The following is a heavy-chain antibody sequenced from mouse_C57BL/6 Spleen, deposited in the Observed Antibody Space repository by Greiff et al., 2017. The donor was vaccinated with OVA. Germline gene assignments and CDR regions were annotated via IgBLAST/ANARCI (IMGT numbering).Heavy chain of an antibody. CDR2: IYPGGGYT. CDR3: ARSGLRLLDY. CDR1: GYTFTNYW. D-gene: IGHD2-2*01. V-gene: IGHV1-63*01. Sequence: VQLQESGAELVRPGTSVKMSCKASGYTFTNYWIGWAKQRPGHGLEWIGDIYPGGGYTNYNEKFKGKATLTADKSSSTAYMQFSSLTSEDSAIYYCARSGLRLLDYWGQGTTLTVSS. J-gene: IGHJ2*01.